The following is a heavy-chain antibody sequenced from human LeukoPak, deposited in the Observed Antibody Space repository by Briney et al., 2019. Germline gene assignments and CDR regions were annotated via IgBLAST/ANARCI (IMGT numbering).Heavy chain of an antibody. Sequence: ASVKVSCKASGYTFTSYGISWVRQAPGQGLEWIGWISAYNGNTNYAQKLQGRVTMTTDTSTSTAYMELRSLRSDDTAVYYCARDLLKWELLPLTDIWGHGTMVTVSS. CDR3: ARDLLKWELLPLTDI. CDR1: GYTFTSYG. J-gene: IGHJ3*02. V-gene: IGHV1-18*01. CDR2: ISAYNGNT. D-gene: IGHD1-26*01.